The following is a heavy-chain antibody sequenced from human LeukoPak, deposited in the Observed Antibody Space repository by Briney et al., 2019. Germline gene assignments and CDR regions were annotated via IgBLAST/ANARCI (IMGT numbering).Heavy chain of an antibody. CDR1: GGSFSGYY. D-gene: IGHD3-10*01. V-gene: IGHV4-34*01. CDR3: ARGGTYYYGSGSYSRFDY. J-gene: IGHJ4*02. Sequence: SETLSLTCAVSGGSFSGYYWSWIRQPPGKGLEWIGEINHSGSTNYNPSLKSRVTISVDTSKNQFSLKLSSVTAADTAVYYCARGGTYYYGSGSYSRFDYWGQGTLVTVSS. CDR2: INHSGST.